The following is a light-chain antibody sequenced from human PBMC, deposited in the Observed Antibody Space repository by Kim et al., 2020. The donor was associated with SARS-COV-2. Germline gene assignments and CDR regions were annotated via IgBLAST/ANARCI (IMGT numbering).Light chain of an antibody. J-gene: IGKJ4*01. CDR1: QSVSSN. V-gene: IGKV3-15*01. CDR3: QQYSHWPHT. CDR2: GAS. Sequence: EIVMTQSPATLSVSPGERATLSCRASQSVSSNLAWYQQKPGQAPRLLIYGASTRATGIPGRFSGSGSGTEFTLTISSLQSEDFAVYYCQQYSHWPHTFGGGTKVDIK.